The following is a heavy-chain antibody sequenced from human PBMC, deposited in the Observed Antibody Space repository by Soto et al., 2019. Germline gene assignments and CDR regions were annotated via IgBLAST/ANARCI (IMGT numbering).Heavy chain of an antibody. CDR3: ASDGVPAVISSVRYSYYYCMYL. CDR2: VHTRGST. Sequence: PSETLSLTCTVSGGSISSYCLSWIWHPAGQGLEWVKLVHTRGSTNYPPSVSSRVTLSVYTPKNQFSLTLTSVTAADTAVYYFASDGVPAVISSVRYSYYYCMYLWGPGTTVTVSS. J-gene: IGHJ6*02. V-gene: IGHV4-4*07. D-gene: IGHD2-2*02. CDR1: GGSISSYC.